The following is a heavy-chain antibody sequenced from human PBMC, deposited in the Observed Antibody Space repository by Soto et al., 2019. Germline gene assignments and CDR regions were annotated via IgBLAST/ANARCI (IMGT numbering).Heavy chain of an antibody. CDR1: GGTFSSYA. CDR2: IIPIFGTA. CDR3: AREIGTGTTHWFDP. J-gene: IGHJ5*02. Sequence: GASVKVSCKASGGTFSSYAISWVRQAPGQGLEWMGGIIPIFGTANYAQKFQGRVTITADESTSTAYMGLSSLRSEDTAVYYCAREIGTGTTHWFDPWGQGTLVTVSS. D-gene: IGHD1-7*01. V-gene: IGHV1-69*13.